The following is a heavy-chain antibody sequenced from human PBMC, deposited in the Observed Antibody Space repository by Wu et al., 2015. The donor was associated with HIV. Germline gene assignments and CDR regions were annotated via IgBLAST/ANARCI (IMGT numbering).Heavy chain of an antibody. J-gene: IGHJ6*03. D-gene: IGHD3-3*01. CDR3: ARYYDFWSGFHYYYYYMDV. CDR1: GYIFTDYG. V-gene: IGHV1-18*01. Sequence: QVQLVQSGAEVKKPGASVKVSCKASGYIFTDYGISWVRQAPGQGLEWMGWISAYNGNTNYAQKLQGRVTMTTDTSTSTAYMELRSLRSDDTAVYYCARYYDFWSGFHYYYYYMDVWGKGTTVTVSS. CDR2: ISAYNGNT.